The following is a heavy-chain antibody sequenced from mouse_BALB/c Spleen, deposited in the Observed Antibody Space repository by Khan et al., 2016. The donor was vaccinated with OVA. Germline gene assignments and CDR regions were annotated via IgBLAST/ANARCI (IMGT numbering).Heavy chain of an antibody. V-gene: IGHV5-17*02. CDR3: ARRRIYDGYYGGAMDY. D-gene: IGHD2-3*01. CDR2: ISSGSNSI. Sequence: EVELVESGGGLVQPGGSRKLSCAASGFTFSNFGMHWVRQAPEKGLGWVAYISSGSNSIYYADTVKGRFTISRDNPKNTLFLQMTSLRSGDTAMYYCARRRIYDGYYGGAMDYWGQGTSVTVSS. J-gene: IGHJ4*01. CDR1: GFTFSNFG.